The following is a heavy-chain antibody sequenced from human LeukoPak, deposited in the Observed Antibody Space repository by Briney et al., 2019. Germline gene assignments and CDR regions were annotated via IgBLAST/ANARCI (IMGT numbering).Heavy chain of an antibody. CDR1: GYTFTSYY. Sequence: GASVKVSCKASGYTFTSYYMHWVRQAPGQGLEWMGIINPSGGSTSYAQKFQGRVTMTRDTSTSTVYMELSSLRSEDTAVYYCARDRLAAAISRRFFDYWGQGTPVTVSS. V-gene: IGHV1-46*01. D-gene: IGHD6-13*01. CDR2: INPSGGST. J-gene: IGHJ4*02. CDR3: ARDRLAAAISRRFFDY.